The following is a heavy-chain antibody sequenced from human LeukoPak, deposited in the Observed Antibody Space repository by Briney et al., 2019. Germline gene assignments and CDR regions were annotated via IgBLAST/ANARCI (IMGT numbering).Heavy chain of an antibody. CDR2: IYYSGST. D-gene: IGHD1-7*01. CDR1: GGPISSYY. Sequence: SETLSLTCTVSGGPISSYYWSWIRQPPGKGLEWIGYIYYSGSTNYNPSLKSRVTISVDTSKNQFSLKLSSVTAADTAVYYCARDNWNYGSSMDVWGQGTTVTVS. J-gene: IGHJ6*02. CDR3: ARDNWNYGSSMDV. V-gene: IGHV4-59*01.